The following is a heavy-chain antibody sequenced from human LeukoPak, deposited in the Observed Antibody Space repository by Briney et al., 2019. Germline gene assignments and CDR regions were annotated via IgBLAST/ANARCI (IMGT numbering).Heavy chain of an antibody. J-gene: IGHJ5*02. Sequence: ASVKVSCKASGGTFSSYAISWVRQAPGQGLEWMGGIIPIFGTANYAQKFQGRVTITADESTSTAYMELSSLRSEDTAVYYCATALRFLEWLPGWFDPWGQGTLVTVSS. D-gene: IGHD3-3*01. CDR2: IIPIFGTA. V-gene: IGHV1-69*13. CDR3: ATALRFLEWLPGWFDP. CDR1: GGTFSSYA.